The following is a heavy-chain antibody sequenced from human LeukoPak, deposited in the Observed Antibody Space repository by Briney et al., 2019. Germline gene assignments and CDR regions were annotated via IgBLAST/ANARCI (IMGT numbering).Heavy chain of an antibody. CDR1: GFTFSSYG. CDR3: AKVRSRIAHYFDY. J-gene: IGHJ4*02. D-gene: IGHD5-24*01. Sequence: GRSLRLSCAASGFTFSSYGMHWVRQAPGKGLEWVAFIRYDGSNKYYADSVKGRFTISRDNSKNTLYLQMNSLRAEDTAVYYCAKVRSRIAHYFDYWGQGTLVTVSS. V-gene: IGHV3-30*02. CDR2: IRYDGSNK.